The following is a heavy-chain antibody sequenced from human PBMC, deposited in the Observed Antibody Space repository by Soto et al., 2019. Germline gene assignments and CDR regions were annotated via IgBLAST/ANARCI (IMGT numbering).Heavy chain of an antibody. CDR3: ARHVDIVVVVAADGSLGAFDI. CDR2: IYPGDSDT. Sequence: PGESLKISCKGSGYSFTSYWIGWVRQMPGKGLEWMGIIYPGDSDTRYSPSFQGQVTISADKSISTAYLQWSSLKASDTAMYYWARHVDIVVVVAADGSLGAFDIWGQGTMVTVSS. CDR1: GYSFTSYW. V-gene: IGHV5-51*01. J-gene: IGHJ3*02. D-gene: IGHD2-15*01.